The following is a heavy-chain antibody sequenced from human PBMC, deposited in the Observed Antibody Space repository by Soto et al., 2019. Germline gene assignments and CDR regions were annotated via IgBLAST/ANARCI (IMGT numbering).Heavy chain of an antibody. D-gene: IGHD5-18*01. CDR2: IYYSGST. CDR3: ARGGGYSNYLDY. Sequence: SETLSLTCTVSGGSISSGDYYWRWIRQPPGKGLEWIGYIYYSGSTYYNPSLKSRVTISVDTSRNQFSLKLSSVTAADTAVYYCARGGGYSNYLDYWGQGTLVTVSS. CDR1: GGSISSGDYY. J-gene: IGHJ4*02. V-gene: IGHV4-30-4*01.